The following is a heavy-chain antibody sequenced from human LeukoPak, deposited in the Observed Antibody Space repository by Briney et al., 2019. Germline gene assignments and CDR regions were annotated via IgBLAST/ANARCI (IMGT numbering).Heavy chain of an antibody. CDR2: IYYSGNT. CDR3: ARRGSGASLEYYFDL. CDR1: AGSISSSSYY. Sequence: SETLSLTCTVSAGSISSSSYYWSWIRQPPGKGLEYIGYIYYSGNTNSNPSLNSRVTISVDTSKNQFSLKLSSVTAADTAVYYCARRGSGASLEYYFDLWGRGTLVTVSS. V-gene: IGHV4-61*05. J-gene: IGHJ2*01. D-gene: IGHD1-14*01.